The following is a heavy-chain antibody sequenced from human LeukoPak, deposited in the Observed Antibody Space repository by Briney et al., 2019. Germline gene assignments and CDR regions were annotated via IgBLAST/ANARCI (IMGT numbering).Heavy chain of an antibody. D-gene: IGHD2-15*01. CDR1: GFTFSTYG. CDR2: IRYDGSEK. Sequence: PGGSLRLSCAASGFTFSTYGIHWVRQAPGKGLEWVAFIRYDGSEKYYADSMKGRFTISRDNSKNTLYLQMNSLRTEGTAVYYCAKDAWRCSGSSCPRYYYYMDVWGKGTTVTVSS. CDR3: AKDAWRCSGSSCPRYYYYMDV. V-gene: IGHV3-30*02. J-gene: IGHJ6*03.